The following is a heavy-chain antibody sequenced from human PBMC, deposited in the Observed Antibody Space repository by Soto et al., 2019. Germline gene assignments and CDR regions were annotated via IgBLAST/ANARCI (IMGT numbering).Heavy chain of an antibody. J-gene: IGHJ4*02. D-gene: IGHD4-4*01. CDR2: INPNSGGT. V-gene: IGHV1-2*04. CDR1: EYTFTGYY. Sequence: QVQLVQSGAEVKKPGASVKVSCKASEYTFTGYYIHWVRQAPGQGLEWMGWINPNSGGTNYAQKFQGWVTMTRDTSISTAYMELSRLRSDDTAVYYCVRDGGMATVPTLDFDYWGQGTLVTVSS. CDR3: VRDGGMATVPTLDFDY.